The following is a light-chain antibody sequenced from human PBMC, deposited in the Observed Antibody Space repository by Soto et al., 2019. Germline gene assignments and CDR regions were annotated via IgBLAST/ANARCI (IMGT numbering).Light chain of an antibody. V-gene: IGKV1-16*02. CDR2: GAS. CDR1: QGISNF. Sequence: DIQMTQSPSSLSASVGDTVTITCRASQGISNFLGWFQQKPGKAPKSLIYGASSLQSGVPSKFSGSGSDTDFTLTSSSLQPEDSANYFCQQYHSYPVTFGGGTKVEIK. J-gene: IGKJ4*01. CDR3: QQYHSYPVT.